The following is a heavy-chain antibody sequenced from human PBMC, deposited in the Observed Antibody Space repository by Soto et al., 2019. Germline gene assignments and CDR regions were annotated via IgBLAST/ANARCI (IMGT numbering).Heavy chain of an antibody. CDR2: ISGSGGST. CDR3: AKEALPRDIVLMVYGGPVDY. Sequence: EVQLLESGGGLVQPGGSMRLSCAASGFTFSSYAMSWVRQAPGKGLEWVSAISGSGGSTYYADSVKGRFTISRDNSKNTLYLQMNSLRAEDTAVYYCAKEALPRDIVLMVYGGPVDYWGQGTLVTVSS. V-gene: IGHV3-23*01. D-gene: IGHD2-8*01. CDR1: GFTFSSYA. J-gene: IGHJ4*02.